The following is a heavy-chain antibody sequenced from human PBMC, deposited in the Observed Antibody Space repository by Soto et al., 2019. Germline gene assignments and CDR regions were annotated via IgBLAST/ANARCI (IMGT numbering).Heavy chain of an antibody. V-gene: IGHV1-2*04. CDR2: INPNSGGT. CDR3: ARDVWEIGYCTNGVCYDAFDI. D-gene: IGHD2-8*01. CDR1: GYTFTGYY. Sequence: ASVKVSCKASGYTFTGYYMHWVRQAPGQGLEWMGWINPNSGGTNYAQKFQGWVTMTRDTSISTAYMELSRLRSDDTAVYYCARDVWEIGYCTNGVCYDAFDIWGQGTKVTVSS. J-gene: IGHJ3*02.